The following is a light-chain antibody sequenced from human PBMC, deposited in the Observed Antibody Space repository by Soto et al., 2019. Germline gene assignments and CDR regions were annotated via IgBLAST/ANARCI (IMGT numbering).Light chain of an antibody. CDR3: QQYHSSPWT. V-gene: IGKV3-20*01. CDR2: AAS. CDR1: QSVSSSY. J-gene: IGKJ1*01. Sequence: EIVLTQSPGTLSLSPGGRATLSCRASQSVSSSYLAWYQQKPGQAPRLLIYAASSRATGIPDRLSGSGSGTDFTLTISRLEPEDFAVYYCQQYHSSPWTFGQGTKVEIK.